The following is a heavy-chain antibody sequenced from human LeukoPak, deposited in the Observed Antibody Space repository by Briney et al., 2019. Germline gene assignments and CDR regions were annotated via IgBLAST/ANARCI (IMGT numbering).Heavy chain of an antibody. CDR1: GFTFGDYA. Sequence: PGGSLRLSCITSGFTFGDYAMTWVRQAPGKGLEWVGFIRSKVYGATPEYAASVKGRFTISRNDSKGIAYLQMNSLKTEDTAVYYCSRDQTPYYWGQGTLVTVSS. CDR3: SRDQTPYY. V-gene: IGHV3-49*04. CDR2: IRSKVYGATP. J-gene: IGHJ4*02.